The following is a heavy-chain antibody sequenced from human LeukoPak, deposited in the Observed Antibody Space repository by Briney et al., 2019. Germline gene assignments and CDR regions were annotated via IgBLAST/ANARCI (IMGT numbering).Heavy chain of an antibody. J-gene: IGHJ6*03. V-gene: IGHV1-18*01. Sequence: ASVKVSCKASGYTFTSYGISWVRQAPGQGLEWMGWISAYNGNTNYAQKFQGRVTITRNTSISTAYMELSSLRSEDTAVYYCARGVVTAILHYMDVWGKGTTVTVSS. CDR3: ARGVVTAILHYMDV. D-gene: IGHD2-21*02. CDR2: ISAYNGNT. CDR1: GYTFTSYG.